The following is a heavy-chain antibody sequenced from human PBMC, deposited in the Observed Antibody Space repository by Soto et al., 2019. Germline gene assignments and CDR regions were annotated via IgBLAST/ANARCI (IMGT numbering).Heavy chain of an antibody. V-gene: IGHV3-7*03. CDR3: ERLYDSLDSFGFDI. J-gene: IGHJ3*02. Sequence: WWSXRLCCSASVCTVSRYWISWFRHAPGQGLQWVASMSRDGSEKYYVDSVKGRFTVSRDNAKESLYLQMSSLRAEDTALYYCERLYDSLDSFGFDIWGQGTMV. CDR1: VCTVSRYW. D-gene: IGHD3-16*01. CDR2: MSRDGSEK.